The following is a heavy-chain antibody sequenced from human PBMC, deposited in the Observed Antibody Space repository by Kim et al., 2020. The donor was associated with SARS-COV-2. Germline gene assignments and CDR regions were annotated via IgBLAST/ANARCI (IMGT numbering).Heavy chain of an antibody. CDR3: AREGGYGSGGSCYEQASKAFDI. CDR1: GFTFSSYA. J-gene: IGHJ3*02. CDR2: ITYDGSNK. V-gene: IGHV3-30-3*01. Sequence: GGSLRLSCAASGFTFSSYAMHWVRQAPGKGLEWVAVITYDGSNKYYADSVKGRFTITRDNSKNTLYLQMNSLRDEDTAVYYCAREGGYGSGGSCYEQASKAFDIWGQGTMVTVSS. D-gene: IGHD2-15*01.